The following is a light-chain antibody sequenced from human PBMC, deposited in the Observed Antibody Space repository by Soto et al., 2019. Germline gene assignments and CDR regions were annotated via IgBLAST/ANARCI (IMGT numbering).Light chain of an antibody. V-gene: IGLV2-14*01. Sequence: QSVLTQPASVSGSPGQSITISCTGTSSDVGGYNYVSWYQQRPGKPPKFMIYEVTNRPSGVSNRFSGSKSGNTASLTISGLQPEDEADYYCASYTSRGTRVFGTGTKVTVL. CDR3: ASYTSRGTRV. CDR1: SSDVGGYNY. CDR2: EVT. J-gene: IGLJ1*01.